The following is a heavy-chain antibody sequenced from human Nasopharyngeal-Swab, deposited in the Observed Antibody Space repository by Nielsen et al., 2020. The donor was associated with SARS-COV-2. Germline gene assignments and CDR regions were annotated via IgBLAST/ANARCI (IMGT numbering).Heavy chain of an antibody. V-gene: IGHV3-7*01. J-gene: IGHJ4*02. Sequence: GESLKISCAASGFTFSSYWMSWVRQAPGKGLEWVANIKQDGSEKYYVDSVKGRFTISRDNAKNSLYLQMNSLRAEDTAVYYCTTGTGDWGQGTLVTVSP. D-gene: IGHD1-14*01. CDR2: IKQDGSEK. CDR3: TTGTGD. CDR1: GFTFSSYW.